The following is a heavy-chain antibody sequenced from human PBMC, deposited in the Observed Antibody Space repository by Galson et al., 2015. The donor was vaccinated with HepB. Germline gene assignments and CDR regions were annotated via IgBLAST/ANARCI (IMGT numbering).Heavy chain of an antibody. V-gene: IGHV3-15*01. CDR3: TSDQGYCSRTRCNHPEAFDI. D-gene: IGHD2-2*01. CDR2: ILSETHGGTA. Sequence: SLRLSCATSGFTFTYAWMTWVRQAPGKGLEWVGRILSETHGGTADYAAPVKGRFTISRDDSKNMLYLQMNSLKTEDTAVYYCTSDQGYCSRTRCNHPEAFDIWGQGTTVSVSS. J-gene: IGHJ3*02. CDR1: GFTFTYAW.